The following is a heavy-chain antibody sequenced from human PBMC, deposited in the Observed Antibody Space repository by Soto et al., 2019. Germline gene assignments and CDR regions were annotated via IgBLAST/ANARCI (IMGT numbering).Heavy chain of an antibody. D-gene: IGHD4-17*01. CDR3: ARRDYGDYGNFDY. V-gene: IGHV4-31*03. CDR1: GGSISSGGYY. CDR2: IYYSGST. J-gene: IGHJ4*02. Sequence: SETLSLTCTVSGGSISSGGYYWSWIHQHPGKGLEWIGYIYYSGSTYYNPSLKSRVTISVDTSKNQFSLKLSSVTAADTAVYYCARRDYGDYGNFDYWGQGTLVTVSS.